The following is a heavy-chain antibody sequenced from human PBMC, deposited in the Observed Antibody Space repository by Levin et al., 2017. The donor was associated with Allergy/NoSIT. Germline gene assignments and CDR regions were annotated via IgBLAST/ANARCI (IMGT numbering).Heavy chain of an antibody. Sequence: SETLSLTCAVYGGSFSGYYWSWIRQPPGKGLEWIGEINHSGSTNYNPSLKSRVTISVDTSKNQFSLKLSSVTAADTAVYYCARVRRGRYGSGIQAPRNYYYYMDVWGKGTTVTVSS. CDR1: GGSFSGYY. D-gene: IGHD3-10*01. V-gene: IGHV4-34*01. CDR2: INHSGST. J-gene: IGHJ6*03. CDR3: ARVRRGRYGSGIQAPRNYYYYMDV.